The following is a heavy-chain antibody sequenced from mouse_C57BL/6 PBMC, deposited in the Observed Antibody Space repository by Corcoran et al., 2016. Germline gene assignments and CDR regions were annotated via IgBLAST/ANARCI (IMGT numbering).Heavy chain of an antibody. J-gene: IGHJ3*01. Sequence: QIQLVQSGPELKKPGETVKISCKASGYTFTTYGMSWVKQAPGKGLKWMGWINTYSGVPTYADDFKGRFAFSLETSASTAYLQINNLKNEDTATYFCARPLPLGFAYWGQGTLVTVSA. V-gene: IGHV9-3*01. CDR3: ARPLPLGFAY. D-gene: IGHD2-10*01. CDR2: INTYSGVP. CDR1: GYTFTTYG.